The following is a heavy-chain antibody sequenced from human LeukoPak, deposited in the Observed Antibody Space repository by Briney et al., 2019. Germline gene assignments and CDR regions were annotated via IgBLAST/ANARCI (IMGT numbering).Heavy chain of an antibody. CDR1: GFTFTSYA. Sequence: GGSLRLSCAASGFTFTSYAMSWVRQAPGKGLEWVSGISGGGGSTYYADSVKGRFSISRDNSKDNLYLQMNSLRAEDTAVYYCAKASHYDILTGRHSARLWYFDYWGQGTLVTVSS. CDR2: ISGGGGST. V-gene: IGHV3-23*01. CDR3: AKASHYDILTGRHSARLWYFDY. D-gene: IGHD3-9*01. J-gene: IGHJ4*02.